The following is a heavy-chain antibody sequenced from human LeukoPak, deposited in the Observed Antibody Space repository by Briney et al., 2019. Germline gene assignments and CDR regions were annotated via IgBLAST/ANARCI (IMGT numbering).Heavy chain of an antibody. CDR3: AKSARPPAPLSSENVLRFLEWLFGYYFDY. CDR2: ISGSGGST. D-gene: IGHD3-3*01. J-gene: IGHJ4*02. V-gene: IGHV3-23*01. Sequence: PGGSLRLSCAASGFTFSSYAMSWVRQAPGKGLEWVSAISGSGGSTYYADSVKGRFTISRDNSKNTLYLQMNSLRAEDTAVYYCAKSARPPAPLSSENVLRFLEWLFGYYFDYWGQGPWSPSPQ. CDR1: GFTFSSYA.